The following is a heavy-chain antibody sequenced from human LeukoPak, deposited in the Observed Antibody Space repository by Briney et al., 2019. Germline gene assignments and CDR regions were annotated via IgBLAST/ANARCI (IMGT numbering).Heavy chain of an antibody. CDR1: GYSFADYY. J-gene: IGHJ5*02. Sequence: ASVKVSCKTSGYSFADYYMHWVRQAPGQGLEWMGWINPNSGGTSSAQKFQGRVTMTRDTSISTVYMEVSWLTSDDTAIYYCARADRLHGGPYLIGPWGQGTLVTVSS. CDR2: INPNSGGT. CDR3: ARADRLHGGPYLIGP. V-gene: IGHV1-2*02. D-gene: IGHD3-16*01.